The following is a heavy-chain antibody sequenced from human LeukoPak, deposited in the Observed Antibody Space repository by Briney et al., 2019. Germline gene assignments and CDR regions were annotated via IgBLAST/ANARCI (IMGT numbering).Heavy chain of an antibody. V-gene: IGHV3-7*01. CDR2: IKQDGSEK. CDR3: ARVPYDSSGYYDYYFDY. J-gene: IGHJ4*02. Sequence: GGSLRLSCAASGFTFSSCWLSWVRQAPGKGLEWVANIKQDGSEKYYVDSVKGRFTISRDNAKNSLYLQMNSLRAEDTAVYYCARVPYDSSGYYDYYFDYWGQGTLVTVSS. CDR1: GFTFSSCW. D-gene: IGHD3-22*01.